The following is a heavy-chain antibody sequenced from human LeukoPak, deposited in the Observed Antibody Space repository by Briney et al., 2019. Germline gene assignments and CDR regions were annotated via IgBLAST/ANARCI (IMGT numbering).Heavy chain of an antibody. CDR2: INSDGSST. V-gene: IGHV3-74*01. D-gene: IGHD3-10*01. Sequence: GGSLRLSCAASGLTFSSYAMSWVRQAPGKGLVWVSRINSDGSSTSYADSVKGRFTISRDNAKNTLYLQMNSLRAEDTAVYYCARASGGYYTSGSHSKGMDVWGQGTTVTVSS. CDR1: GLTFSSYA. CDR3: ARASGGYYTSGSHSKGMDV. J-gene: IGHJ6*02.